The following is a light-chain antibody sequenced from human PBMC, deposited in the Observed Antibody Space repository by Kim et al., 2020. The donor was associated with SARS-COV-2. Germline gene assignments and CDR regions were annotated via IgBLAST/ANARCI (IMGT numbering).Light chain of an antibody. Sequence: SVKLTGTLSRDHTTYAIAGHQQQQEKGPGYLMKLDSDGRHSKGDGIPYRCSGSSSGPERFLIISSLQSEDEADYYCQTWNTGTVVFGGGTKLTVL. CDR1: RDHTTYA. CDR3: QTWNTGTVV. CDR2: LDSDGRH. V-gene: IGLV4-69*01. J-gene: IGLJ2*01.